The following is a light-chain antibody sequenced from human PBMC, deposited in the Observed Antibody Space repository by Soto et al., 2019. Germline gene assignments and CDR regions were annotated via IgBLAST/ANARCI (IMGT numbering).Light chain of an antibody. V-gene: IGLV2-14*01. CDR3: TSYTSSITYV. Sequence: QSALTQPASVSGSPAQSITISCTGTSSDVGGYNYVSWYQQHPGKAPKLMIYEVNNRPSGVSNRFSGSKSGNTASLTISGLQAEDEADYYCTSYTSSITYVFGTGTKLTVL. J-gene: IGLJ1*01. CDR2: EVN. CDR1: SSDVGGYNY.